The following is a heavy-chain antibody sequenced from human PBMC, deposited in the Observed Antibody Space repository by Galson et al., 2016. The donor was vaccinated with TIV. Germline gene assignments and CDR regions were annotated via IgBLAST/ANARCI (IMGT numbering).Heavy chain of an antibody. CDR3: ARDYWVTYTDRPFFDF. CDR1: GASISDYF. CDR2: MYVPGSS. J-gene: IGHJ4*02. Sequence: TLSLTCTVSGASISDYFWSWIRQSAGKGLEWVGRMYVPGSSSYNPSLESRVTMSADTSKNQFSLELSSVTAADTAVYYCARDYWVTYTDRPFFDFWGQGILVTVSS. V-gene: IGHV4-4*07. D-gene: IGHD2-21*02.